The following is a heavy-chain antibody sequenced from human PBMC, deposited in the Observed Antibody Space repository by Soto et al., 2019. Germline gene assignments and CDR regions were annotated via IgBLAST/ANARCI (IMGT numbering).Heavy chain of an antibody. Sequence: GGSLRLSCAASGFTVSSNYMSWVRQAPGKGLEWVSVIYSGGSTYYADSVKGRFTISRDNSKNTLYLQMNSLRAEDTAVYYCARESGSGSYYSFDIWGQGTMVTVSS. CDR3: ARESGSGSYYSFDI. V-gene: IGHV3-66*02. D-gene: IGHD1-26*01. CDR1: GFTVSSNY. CDR2: IYSGGST. J-gene: IGHJ3*02.